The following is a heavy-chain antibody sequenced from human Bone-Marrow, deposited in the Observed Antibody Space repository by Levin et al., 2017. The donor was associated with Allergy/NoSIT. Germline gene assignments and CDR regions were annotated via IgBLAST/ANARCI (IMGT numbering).Heavy chain of an antibody. D-gene: IGHD1/OR15-1a*01. V-gene: IGHV3-48*04. Sequence: GESLKISCSASGFTFRSYSMNWVRQAPGKGLEWVSYISTSSSTIYYAESVKGRFTISRDNAKNSLSLQMNSLRADDTAVYYCARDMNKAQYNYGMDVWGQGTTVTVSS. CDR2: ISTSSSTI. CDR3: ARDMNKAQYNYGMDV. CDR1: GFTFRSYS. J-gene: IGHJ6*02.